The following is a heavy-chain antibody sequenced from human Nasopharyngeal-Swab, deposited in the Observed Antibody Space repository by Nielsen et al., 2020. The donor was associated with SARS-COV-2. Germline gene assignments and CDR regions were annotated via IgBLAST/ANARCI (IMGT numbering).Heavy chain of an antibody. Sequence: ASVKVSCKASGYTFISYAMHWVRQAPGQRLEWMGWINAGNGNTKYSEKFQGRVTITRDTSASPAYMELSSLRSEDTAVYYCAREGYDFNFDYWGQGSLVTVSS. CDR3: AREGYDFNFDY. J-gene: IGHJ4*02. D-gene: IGHD1-1*01. V-gene: IGHV1-3*01. CDR1: GYTFISYA. CDR2: INAGNGNT.